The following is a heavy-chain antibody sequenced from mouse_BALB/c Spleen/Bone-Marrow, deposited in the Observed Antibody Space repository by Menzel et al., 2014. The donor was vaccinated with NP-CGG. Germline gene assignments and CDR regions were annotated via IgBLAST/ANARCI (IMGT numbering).Heavy chain of an antibody. D-gene: IGHD2-2*01. CDR3: ARSGGYDGFSY. J-gene: IGHJ2*01. Sequence: VQLVESGPELVKPGASVKMSCKASGYTFTSYWMHWVKQRPGQGLEWIGYINPSTGYTEYNQKFKDKATLTADKSSSTAYMQLSSLTSEDSAVYYCARSGGYDGFSYWGQGTTLTVSS. V-gene: IGHV1-7*01. CDR2: INPSTGYT. CDR1: GYTFTSYW.